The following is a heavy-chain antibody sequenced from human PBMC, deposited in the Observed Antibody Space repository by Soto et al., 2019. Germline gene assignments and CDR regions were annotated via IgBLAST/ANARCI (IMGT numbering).Heavy chain of an antibody. CDR2: IIVGKGNT. CDR3: AALRGHEYCRSTSCPVDAFDI. CDR1: GFTFTSSA. J-gene: IGHJ3*02. D-gene: IGHD2-2*01. V-gene: IGHV1-58*01. Sequence: SVKVSCKASGFTFTSSAVQWVRLARGQRLAWLGWIIVGKGNTNYAQKVQEGGTITRDMSTSTAYMELSSLRSEDTAVYYCAALRGHEYCRSTSCPVDAFDIGGQGTMVTVSS.